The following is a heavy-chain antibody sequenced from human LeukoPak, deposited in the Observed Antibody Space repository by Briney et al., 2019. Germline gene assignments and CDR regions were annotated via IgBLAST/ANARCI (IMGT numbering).Heavy chain of an antibody. CDR1: GYTFTGYY. J-gene: IGHJ5*02. V-gene: IGHV1-2*06. CDR3: ARQVTVTMAPRFDP. D-gene: IGHD4-17*01. Sequence: ASVKVSCKASGYTFTGYYMHWVRQAPGQGLEWMGRINPNSGGTNYAQKFQGRVTMTRDTSISTAYMELSRLRSDDTAVYYRARQVTVTMAPRFDPWGQGTLVTVSS. CDR2: INPNSGGT.